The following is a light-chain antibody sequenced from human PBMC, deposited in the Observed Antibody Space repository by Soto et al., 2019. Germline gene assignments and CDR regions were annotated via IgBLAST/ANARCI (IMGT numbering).Light chain of an antibody. J-gene: IGKJ4*01. CDR3: QQYNSYSPLT. V-gene: IGKV3-15*01. Sequence: EIVMTQSPATLSVSPGERATLSCRASQSISSNLAWYQQKPGQAPRLLMFRTSSRATGFPARFSGSGSGTEFNLTISSLQPDDFATYYCQQYNSYSPLTFGGGTKVDIK. CDR1: QSISSN. CDR2: RTS.